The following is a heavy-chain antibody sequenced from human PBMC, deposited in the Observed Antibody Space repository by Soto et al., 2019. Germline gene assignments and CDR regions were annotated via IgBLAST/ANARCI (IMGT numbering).Heavy chain of an antibody. Sequence: QVQLVQSGAEVKKPGSSVKVSCKASGGTFSSYAISWVRQAPGQGLEWMGGIIPIFGTANYAQKFQGRVTITADESTSTAYMELSSLRSEDTAVYYCARGEPLVPAAKYYYYGMDVWGQGTTVTVSS. CDR2: IIPIFGTA. CDR1: GGTFSSYA. D-gene: IGHD2-2*01. V-gene: IGHV1-69*12. J-gene: IGHJ6*02. CDR3: ARGEPLVPAAKYYYYGMDV.